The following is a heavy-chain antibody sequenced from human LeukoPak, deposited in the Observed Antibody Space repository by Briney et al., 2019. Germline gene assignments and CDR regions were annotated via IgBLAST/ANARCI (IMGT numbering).Heavy chain of an antibody. V-gene: IGHV3-7*01. J-gene: IGHJ4*02. Sequence: PSETLSLTCTVSGGSISSYYWSWVRQAPGKGLEWVANIKQDGREKYYVDSVKGRFTISRDNAKNSLYLQMNSLRAEDTAVYYCARDWTTWIQLGYWGQGTLVTVTS. CDR3: ARDWTTWIQLGY. CDR2: IKQDGREK. CDR1: GGSISSYY. D-gene: IGHD5-18*01.